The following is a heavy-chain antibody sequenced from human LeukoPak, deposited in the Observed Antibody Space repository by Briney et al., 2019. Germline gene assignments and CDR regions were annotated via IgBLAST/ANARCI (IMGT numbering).Heavy chain of an antibody. CDR1: GFTFSSYG. Sequence: GVLRLSCAASGFTFSSYGMHWVRQAPGKGLEWVAFIRYDGSNKYYADSVKGRFTISRDNSKNTLYLQMNSLRAEDTAVYYCATYERVVPAAKGGYYYYYYMDVWGKGTTVTVSS. J-gene: IGHJ6*03. CDR2: IRYDGSNK. CDR3: ATYERVVPAAKGGYYYYYYMDV. D-gene: IGHD2-2*01. V-gene: IGHV3-30*02.